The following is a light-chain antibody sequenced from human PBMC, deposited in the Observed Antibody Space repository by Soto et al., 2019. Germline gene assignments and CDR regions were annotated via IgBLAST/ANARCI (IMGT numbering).Light chain of an antibody. CDR3: QQYYGHPPT. Sequence: DIVMTQSPDSLAVSLGETATINCKSSQSVLYNSNNKNYLAWYQQKPGQTPNLLIYWASTRKSGVPDRFSGSGSGTDFTLTISSLQAEDVAVYYCQQYYGHPPTFGQGTRLEIK. CDR2: WAS. J-gene: IGKJ5*01. CDR1: QSVLYNSNNKNY. V-gene: IGKV4-1*01.